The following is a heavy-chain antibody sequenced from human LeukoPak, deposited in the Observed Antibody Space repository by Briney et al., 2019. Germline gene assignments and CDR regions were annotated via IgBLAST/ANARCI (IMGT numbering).Heavy chain of an antibody. V-gene: IGHV4-4*02. CDR2: IYHSGST. Sequence: SETLSLTCDVSGGSMSSSNWWSWVRQPPGKGLEWIGEIYHSGSTNYNPSLKSRVTISVDTSKNQFSLKLSSVTAADTAVYYCARGGFDWLLYRISAFDYWGQGTLVTVSS. CDR1: GGSMSSSNW. D-gene: IGHD3-9*01. J-gene: IGHJ4*02. CDR3: ARGGFDWLLYRISAFDY.